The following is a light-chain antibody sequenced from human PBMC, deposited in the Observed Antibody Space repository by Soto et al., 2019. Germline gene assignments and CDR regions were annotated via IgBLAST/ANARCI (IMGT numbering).Light chain of an antibody. CDR1: QSVSSTY. CDR2: GAS. V-gene: IGKV3-20*01. J-gene: IGKJ2*01. Sequence: EIVLTQSPGTLSLSPGERATLSCRASQSVSSTYLAWYQHKPGQAPRLLIYGASSRATGIPDRFSGSGSGTDFTLTISRLEPEDFVMYYCQQYGSSPYNFGQGTKLEIK. CDR3: QQYGSSPYN.